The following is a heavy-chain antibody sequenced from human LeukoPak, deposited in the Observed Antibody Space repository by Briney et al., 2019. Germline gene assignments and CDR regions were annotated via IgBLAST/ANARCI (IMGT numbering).Heavy chain of an antibody. J-gene: IGHJ4*02. Sequence: GRSLRLSSAASGFTFSSYAMHWVRQAPGKGLEWVAVISYDGSNKYYADSVKGRFTISRDNSKNTLYLQMNSLRAEDTAVYYCARGPRLMVRGVLGGYWGQGTLVTVSS. V-gene: IGHV3-30*04. CDR2: ISYDGSNK. D-gene: IGHD3-10*01. CDR1: GFTFSSYA. CDR3: ARGPRLMVRGVLGGY.